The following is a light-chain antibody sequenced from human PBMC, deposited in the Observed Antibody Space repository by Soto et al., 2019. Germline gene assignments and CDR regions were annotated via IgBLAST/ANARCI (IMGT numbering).Light chain of an antibody. V-gene: IGKV3-20*01. CDR3: QQYSSSSRT. Sequence: EIVLTQSPDTLSLSPGERATLSCRASQTIRNNFLAWYQQKPGQAPRLLISVASSRAPGIPERFSGSGSGTDCSLTIIRLKAEDFAVYYCQQYSSSSRTFGQGTKVEIK. J-gene: IGKJ1*01. CDR1: QTIRNNF. CDR2: VAS.